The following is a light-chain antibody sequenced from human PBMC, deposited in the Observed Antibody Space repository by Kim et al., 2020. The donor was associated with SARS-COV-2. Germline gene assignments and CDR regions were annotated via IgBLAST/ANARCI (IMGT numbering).Light chain of an antibody. V-gene: IGKV1-17*01. CDR1: QDIRND. CDR2: GAS. J-gene: IGKJ5*01. CDR3: LQHSTYPIT. Sequence: EIQMTQSPSSLSASVGDRVTITCRASQDIRNDLGWYQQNPGRATKRLIYGASSLQSGVPSRFSGSGSGTEFTLTISSVQPEDFATYFCLQHSTYPITFGQGTRLEIK.